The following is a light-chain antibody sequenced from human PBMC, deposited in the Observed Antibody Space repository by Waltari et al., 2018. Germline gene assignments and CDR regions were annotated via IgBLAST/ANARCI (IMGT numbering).Light chain of an antibody. CDR1: SSNFGAGHD. Sequence: QSVLTQPPSVSGDPGQRVTISCTGSSSNFGAGHDVNWYQQLPGTAPKLLIYAKIHLPTSVPGRFAVSKSGTSASLAITGLQAGDAADYFFQSYDSSLRCSVFGGGTTLTVL. CDR2: AKI. J-gene: IGLJ3*02. V-gene: IGLV1-40*01. CDR3: QSYDSSLRCSV.